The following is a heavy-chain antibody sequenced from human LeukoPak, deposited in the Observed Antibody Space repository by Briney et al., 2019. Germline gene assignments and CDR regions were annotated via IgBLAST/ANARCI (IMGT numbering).Heavy chain of an antibody. D-gene: IGHD4-17*01. Sequence: GASVKVSCKASGYTFTSYGISWVRQAPGQGLEWMGWINPNSGGTNYAQKFQGRVTMTRDTSISTAYMELSRLRSDDTALYYCAMTSGDYGREWFDPWGQGTLVTVSS. CDR1: GYTFTSYG. CDR2: INPNSGGT. CDR3: AMTSGDYGREWFDP. J-gene: IGHJ5*02. V-gene: IGHV1-2*02.